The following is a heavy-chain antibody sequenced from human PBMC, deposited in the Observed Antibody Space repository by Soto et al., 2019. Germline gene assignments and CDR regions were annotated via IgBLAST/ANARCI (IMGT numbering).Heavy chain of an antibody. D-gene: IGHD6-13*01. J-gene: IGHJ3*01. Sequence: QVQLVQSGAEVKKPGASVRVSCKASGYTFTSYYIHWVRQAPGHGPEWMGMISPSSGGTDYAQKFQGRVTITRDTSTSTVYMELSSLRSEDTAVYYCTRSIITTAGTDAFELWGQGTVVTVSS. V-gene: IGHV1-46*03. CDR1: GYTFTSYY. CDR3: TRSIITTAGTDAFEL. CDR2: ISPSSGGT.